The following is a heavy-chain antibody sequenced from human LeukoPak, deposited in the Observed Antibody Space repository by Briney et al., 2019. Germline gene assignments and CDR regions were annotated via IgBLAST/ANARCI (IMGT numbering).Heavy chain of an antibody. V-gene: IGHV4-39*01. Sequence: SETLSLTCTVSGGSISSSSYYWGWIRQPPGKGLEWIGSIYYSGSTYYNPSLKSRVTISVDTSKNQFSLKLSSVTAADTAVYYCARRSHRREDLGYYYYMDVWGKGTTVTVSS. CDR2: IYYSGST. CDR1: GGSISSSSYY. CDR3: ARRSHRREDLGYYYYMDV. J-gene: IGHJ6*03.